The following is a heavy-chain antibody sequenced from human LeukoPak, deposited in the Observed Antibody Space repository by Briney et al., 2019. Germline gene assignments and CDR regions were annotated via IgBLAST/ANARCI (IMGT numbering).Heavy chain of an antibody. D-gene: IGHD1-26*01. CDR3: ARLERGGAFDI. J-gene: IGHJ3*02. Sequence: GESLKISCKGSGYSFTSYGIGWVRQLPGKGREWRGIIYPVDSDTRYSPSFQGQVTISADKSISTAYLQWSRLKASDTAMYYCARLERGGAFDIWGQGTMVTVSS. V-gene: IGHV5-51*01. CDR2: IYPVDSDT. CDR1: GYSFTSYG.